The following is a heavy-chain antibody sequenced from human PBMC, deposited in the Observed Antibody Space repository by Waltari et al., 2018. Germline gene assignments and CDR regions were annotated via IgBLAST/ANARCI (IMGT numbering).Heavy chain of an antibody. V-gene: IGHV3-15*02. J-gene: IGHJ3*02. CDR2: IKNKIDGGTI. CDR1: GFSFSNAW. D-gene: IGHD7-27*01. Sequence: EVLLVEAGGSLVKPGGSLRLSCAGSGFSFSNAWMNWVRQAPGKGLEWVGCIKNKIDGGTIDYAAPLKVRFTISRDDSKNTLYLQMNSLKIEDTAVYYCTTRTWADGFDIWGQGTMVTVSS. CDR3: TTRTWADGFDI.